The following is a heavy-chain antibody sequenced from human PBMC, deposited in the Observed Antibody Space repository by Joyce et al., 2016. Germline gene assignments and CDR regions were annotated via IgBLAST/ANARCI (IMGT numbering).Heavy chain of an antibody. CDR3: ARSQWLAPLMY. V-gene: IGHV4-34*02. CDR1: SGPFSGFF. Sequence: QVQLQQWGAGLLKTSETLSLTCAVYSGPFSGFFWSWVRQPPGKGLEWIGDITNSGATQYNPCLKSRLTMSVDTSRKEFSLKLSSVTVADTAIYYCARSQWLAPLMYWGQGTPVTVSS. J-gene: IGHJ4*02. D-gene: IGHD6-19*01. CDR2: ITNSGAT.